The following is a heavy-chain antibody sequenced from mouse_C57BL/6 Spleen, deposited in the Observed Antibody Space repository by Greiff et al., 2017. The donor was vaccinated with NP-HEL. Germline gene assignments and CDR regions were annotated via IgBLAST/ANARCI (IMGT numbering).Heavy chain of an antibody. V-gene: IGHV14-4*01. D-gene: IGHD2-4*01. Sequence: VQLQQSGAELVRPGASVKLSCTASGFNIKDDYMHWVKQRPEQGLEWIGWIDPENGDTEYASKFQGKATITADTSSNTAYLQLSSLTSEDTAVYYCIPGGITKDAYWGQGTLVTVSA. CDR1: GFNIKDDY. CDR3: IPGGITKDAY. J-gene: IGHJ3*01. CDR2: IDPENGDT.